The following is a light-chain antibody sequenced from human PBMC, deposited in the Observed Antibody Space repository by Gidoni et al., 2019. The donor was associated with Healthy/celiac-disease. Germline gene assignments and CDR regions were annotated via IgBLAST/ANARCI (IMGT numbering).Light chain of an antibody. Sequence: DPVTITCRARQSISSCLYCYQQKTGKAPKLLLYAASSLHSGVPSRFSGSGSGTDFTLTISSLHPEDCATYYCQQSYSTLITFGQGTRLEIK. CDR1: QSISSC. J-gene: IGKJ5*01. CDR2: AAS. V-gene: IGKV1-39*01. CDR3: QQSYSTLIT.